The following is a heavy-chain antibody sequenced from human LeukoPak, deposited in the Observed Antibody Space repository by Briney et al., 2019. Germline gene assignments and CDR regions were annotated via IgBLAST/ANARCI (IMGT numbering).Heavy chain of an antibody. CDR3: VKSGTWADFDS. CDR2: ISNKGGST. V-gene: IGHV3-64D*09. Sequence: GGSLKPSCSASGFTFSSYGMHWVRQAPGKGLEYVSGISNKGGSTYYADSVKGRFTISRDNSKNTLHLQMSSLRADDTAVYYCVKSGTWADFDSWGQGTLVTVSS. D-gene: IGHD1-26*01. J-gene: IGHJ4*02. CDR1: GFTFSSYG.